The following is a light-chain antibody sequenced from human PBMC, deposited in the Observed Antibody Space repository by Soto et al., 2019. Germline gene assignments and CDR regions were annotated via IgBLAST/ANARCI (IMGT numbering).Light chain of an antibody. CDR1: TNDVGNYNY. CDR2: EVN. CDR3: SSYAGSSNV. J-gene: IGLJ1*01. V-gene: IGLV2-8*01. Sequence: QSVLTQPRSVSGSPGQSVTISCTGTTNDVGNYNYVSWYQQHPGKAPKLMIYEVNKRPSGVPDRFSGSKSGNTASLTVSGLQAEDEADYYCSSYAGSSNVFGTGTKVTVL.